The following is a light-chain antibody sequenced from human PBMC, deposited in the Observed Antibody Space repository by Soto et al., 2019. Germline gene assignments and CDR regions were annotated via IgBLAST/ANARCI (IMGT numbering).Light chain of an antibody. Sequence: EIVMTQSAATLSVSPGERATLSCKASQSVSSNLAWYQQKPGQAPRLLIYGASTRATGIPARFSGSGSGTEFTLIISRLQSEDFAVYYCQQYYNWRPRFGQGTKVDIK. J-gene: IGKJ1*01. CDR3: QQYYNWRPR. V-gene: IGKV3-15*01. CDR2: GAS. CDR1: QSVSSN.